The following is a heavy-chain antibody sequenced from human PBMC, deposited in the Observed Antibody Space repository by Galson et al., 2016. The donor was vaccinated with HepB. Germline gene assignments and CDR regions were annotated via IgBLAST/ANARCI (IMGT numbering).Heavy chain of an antibody. Sequence: SLRLSCAASGFTLSSHSMNWVRQAPGKGLEWVSSSSGSGYFIFYADSVKGRFTVSRDNSKNTLFLQMHSLRAEDTAVYYCAKDEGWAAAGRYYFDYWGQGTLVTVSS. J-gene: IGHJ4*02. V-gene: IGHV3-21*04. D-gene: IGHD6-13*01. CDR1: GFTLSSHS. CDR2: SSGSGYFI. CDR3: AKDEGWAAAGRYYFDY.